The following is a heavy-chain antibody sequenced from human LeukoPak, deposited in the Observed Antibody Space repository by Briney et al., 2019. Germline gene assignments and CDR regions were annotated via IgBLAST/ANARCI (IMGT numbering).Heavy chain of an antibody. CDR1: GFTVSSRY. CDR3: ARDLKTSGWYGDFDY. CDR2: IYSGTT. D-gene: IGHD6-19*01. J-gene: IGHJ4*02. Sequence: GGSLRLSCAASGFTVSSRYMSWVRQAPGKGLEWVSLIYSGTTYYADSVRGRFTISRDNSKNTVYLEMNSLRAEDTAVYYCARDLKTSGWYGDFDYWGQGTLVTVSS. V-gene: IGHV3-53*01.